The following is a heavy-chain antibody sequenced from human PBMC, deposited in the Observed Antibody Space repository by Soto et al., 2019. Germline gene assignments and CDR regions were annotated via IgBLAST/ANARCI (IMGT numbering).Heavy chain of an antibody. CDR2: IYSGGST. V-gene: IGHV3-66*01. J-gene: IGHJ4*02. CDR1: GFTVSSNY. CDR3: ARDSYYRLDY. Sequence: EVQLVESGGGLVQPGGSLRLSCAASGFTVSSNYMGWVRQAPGKGLEWVSVIYSGGSTYYADSVKGRFTISRDNSKYTLYLQMNSLRAEDTAVYYCARDSYYRLDYWGQGTLVTVSS. D-gene: IGHD3-16*01.